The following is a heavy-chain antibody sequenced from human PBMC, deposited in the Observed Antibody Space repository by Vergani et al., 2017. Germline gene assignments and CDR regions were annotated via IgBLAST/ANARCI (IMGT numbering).Heavy chain of an antibody. J-gene: IGHJ4*02. V-gene: IGHV4-38-2*02. CDR1: GYSISSGYY. CDR2: IYHSGST. CDR3: ARDGWGSSSSXFDY. Sequence: QVQLQESGPGLVKPSETLSLTCAVSGYSISSGYYWGWIRQPPGKGLEWIGSIYHSGSTYYNPSLKSRVTISVDTSKNQFSLKLSSVTAADTAVYYCARDGWGSSSSXFDYWGQGTLVTVSS. D-gene: IGHD6-13*01.